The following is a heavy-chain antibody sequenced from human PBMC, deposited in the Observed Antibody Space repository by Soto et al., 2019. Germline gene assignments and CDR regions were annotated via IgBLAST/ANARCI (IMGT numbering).Heavy chain of an antibody. D-gene: IGHD6-13*01. CDR3: ARDWYSSSWKNYYYSYGMDV. J-gene: IGHJ6*02. CDR2: ISAYNGNT. V-gene: IGHV1-18*04. Sequence: ASVKVSCKASGYTFTSYGISWVRQAPGQGLEWMGWISAYNGNTNYAQKLQGRVTMTTDTSTSTAYMELRSLRSDDTAVYYCARDWYSSSWKNYYYSYGMDVWGQGTTVTVSS. CDR1: GYTFTSYG.